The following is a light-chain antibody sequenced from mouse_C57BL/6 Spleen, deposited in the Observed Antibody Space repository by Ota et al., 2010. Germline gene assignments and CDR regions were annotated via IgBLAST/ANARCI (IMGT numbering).Light chain of an antibody. J-gene: IGKJ1*01. CDR1: QDIGSN. CDR3: SQSAHVPWT. CDR2: ATS. V-gene: IGKV9-120*02. Sequence: DIQMTQSPSSLSASLGERVSLTCRASQDIGSNLNWLQQEPDGTIKRLIYATSSLDSGVPDRFSGSGSGTDFTLKISRVEAEDLGVYFCSQSAHVPWTFGGGTKLEIK.